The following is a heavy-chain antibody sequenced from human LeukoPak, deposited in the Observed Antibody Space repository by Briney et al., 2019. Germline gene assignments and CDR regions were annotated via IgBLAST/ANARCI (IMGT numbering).Heavy chain of an antibody. CDR1: GYTFTSYY. Sequence: GASVKVSCKASGYTFTSYYMHWVRQAPGQGLEWMGIINPSGGSTSYAQKFQGRVTMTRDMSTSTVYMELSSLRSEDTAVYYCARDVVAVYDSSGPNWFDPWGQGTLVTVSS. D-gene: IGHD3-22*01. CDR2: INPSGGST. J-gene: IGHJ5*02. V-gene: IGHV1-46*01. CDR3: ARDVVAVYDSSGPNWFDP.